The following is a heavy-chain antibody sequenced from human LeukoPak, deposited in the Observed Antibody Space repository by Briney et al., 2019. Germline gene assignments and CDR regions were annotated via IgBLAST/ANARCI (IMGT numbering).Heavy chain of an antibody. D-gene: IGHD2-2*02. V-gene: IGHV3-30-3*01. J-gene: IGHJ3*02. CDR3: ASPGDVVVPAAIVDDAFDI. Sequence: GGSLRLSCAVSGVIFSDYAMHWIRQAPGKGLEWVAVISYDGSNKYYADSVKGRFTISRDNSKNTLYLQMNSLRAEDTAVYYCASPGDVVVPAAIVDDAFDIWGQGTMVTVSS. CDR1: GVIFSDYA. CDR2: ISYDGSNK.